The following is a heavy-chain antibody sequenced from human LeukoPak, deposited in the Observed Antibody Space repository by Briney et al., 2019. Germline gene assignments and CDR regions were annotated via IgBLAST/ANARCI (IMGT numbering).Heavy chain of an antibody. CDR3: AKVLRPSSSWYEYYFDY. V-gene: IGHV3-48*04. CDR1: GFTFRIYG. J-gene: IGHJ4*02. D-gene: IGHD6-13*01. CDR2: ISDDSDTI. Sequence: GGSLRLSCAASGFTFRIYGMNWVRQAPGKGPEWVSYISDDSDTIHYADSAKGRFTMSRDNAKNSLFLQMNSLRAEDTAVYYCAKVLRPSSSWYEYYFDYWGQGALVTVSS.